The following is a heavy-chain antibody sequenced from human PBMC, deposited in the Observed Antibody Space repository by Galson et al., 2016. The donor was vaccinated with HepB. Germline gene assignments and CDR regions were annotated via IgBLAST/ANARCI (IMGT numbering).Heavy chain of an antibody. Sequence: WVRQAPGKGLEWVTFIYYDGSNKYYADSVKGRFTVSRDNSKNMVYLEMNSLRAEDTAVYYCARRYYYGSASPYYYMDVWGKGTTATVSS. CDR3: ARRYYYGSASPYYYMDV. CDR2: IYYDGSNK. V-gene: IGHV3-33*01. D-gene: IGHD3-10*01. J-gene: IGHJ6*03.